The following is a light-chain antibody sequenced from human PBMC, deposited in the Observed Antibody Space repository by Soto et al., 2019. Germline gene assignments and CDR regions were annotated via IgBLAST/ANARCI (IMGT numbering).Light chain of an antibody. CDR3: QQPNTYPLT. V-gene: IGKV1-9*01. CDR2: AAS. Sequence: DIQLTQSPSSPSAFVGDRVTITCRASQGISFYLAWYQQKPRKAPKLLIYAASTLQGGVPSRFSGSGSGTELTLTISSLQPEDFATYYCQQPNTYPLTFGRGTKVDIK. J-gene: IGKJ4*01. CDR1: QGISFY.